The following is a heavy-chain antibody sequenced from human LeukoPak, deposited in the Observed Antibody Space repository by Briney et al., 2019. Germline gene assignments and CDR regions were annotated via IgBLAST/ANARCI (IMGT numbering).Heavy chain of an antibody. CDR2: IKGDGIST. V-gene: IGHV3-74*01. J-gene: IGHJ4*02. D-gene: IGHD5-12*01. Sequence: GGSLRLSCAASGFDFSSNWMHWVRHAPGQGLVWVSRIKGDGISTNYADSVKGRFTISRDIAKNTLYLQMNSLRAEDTAVYYCARDRDSGYDYDYWGQGTLVTVSS. CDR1: GFDFSSNW. CDR3: ARDRDSGYDYDY.